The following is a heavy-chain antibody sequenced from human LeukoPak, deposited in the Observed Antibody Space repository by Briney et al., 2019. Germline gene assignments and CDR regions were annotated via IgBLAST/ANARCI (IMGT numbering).Heavy chain of an antibody. D-gene: IGHD2-15*01. J-gene: IGHJ6*02. Sequence: PTGGSLRLSCAASGFTFSSYAMSWVRQAPGKGLEWVSAISGSGGSTYYADSVKGRFTISRDNSKNTLYLQMNSLRAEDTAVYYCAKDLLSGVVVVAATGYYYGMDVWGQGTTVTVSS. CDR1: GFTFSSYA. V-gene: IGHV3-23*01. CDR3: AKDLLSGVVVVAATGYYYGMDV. CDR2: ISGSGGST.